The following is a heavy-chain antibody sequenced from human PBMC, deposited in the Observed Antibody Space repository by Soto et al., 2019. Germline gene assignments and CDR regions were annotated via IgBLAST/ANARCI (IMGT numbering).Heavy chain of an antibody. CDR2: IYSSGST. D-gene: IGHD5-18*01. CDR1: GGSISNYY. V-gene: IGHV4-59*01. Sequence: SETLSLTCTVSGGSISNYYWNWIRQSPGKGLEWIGYIYSSGSTHYNPSLQNRVTISIDTSKNQVSLKVNSVTAADTAVYYCARDHPHSYGVYYFDYWGQGTAVTVSS. J-gene: IGHJ4*02. CDR3: ARDHPHSYGVYYFDY.